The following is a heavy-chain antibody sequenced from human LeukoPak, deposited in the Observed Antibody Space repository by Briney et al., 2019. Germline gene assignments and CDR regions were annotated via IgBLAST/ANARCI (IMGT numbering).Heavy chain of an antibody. D-gene: IGHD3-3*01. CDR2: ISGSGGST. V-gene: IGHV3-23*01. Sequence: GGSLRLSCAASGFTFSSYAMSWVRQAPGKGLEWVSAISGSGGSTYYADSVKGRFTISRDDSKNTLYLQMNSLRAEDTAVYYCARSFHTRSYDFWSGYYPPEYFQHWGQGTLVTVSS. CDR3: ARSFHTRSYDFWSGYYPPEYFQH. J-gene: IGHJ1*01. CDR1: GFTFSSYA.